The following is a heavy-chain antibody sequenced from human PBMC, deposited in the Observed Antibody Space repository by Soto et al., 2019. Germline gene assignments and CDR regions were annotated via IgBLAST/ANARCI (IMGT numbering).Heavy chain of an antibody. V-gene: IGHV4-59*01. CDR1: GGSISSYY. J-gene: IGHJ5*02. Sequence: QVQLQESGPGLVKPSETLSLTCTVSGGSISSYYWSWIRQPPGKGLEWIGYIYYSGSTNYNPSLKSRVPLTVDTSKNQVSLELSSVAAADTGVYYWGRGVIAAAGTGGGWFDPWGQGTLVTVSS. D-gene: IGHD6-13*01. CDR3: GRGVIAAAGTGGGWFDP. CDR2: IYYSGST.